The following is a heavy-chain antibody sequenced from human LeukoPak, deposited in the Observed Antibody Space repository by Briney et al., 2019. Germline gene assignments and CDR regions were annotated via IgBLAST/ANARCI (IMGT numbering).Heavy chain of an antibody. CDR2: IYSGGST. D-gene: IGHD3-16*02. CDR1: GFTVSSNY. V-gene: IGHV3-66*01. CDR3: ARGNYDYVWGSYRHPYYFDY. Sequence: GGSLRLSCAASGFTVSSNYMSWVRQAPGKGLEWVSVIYSGGSTYYADSVKGRFTISRDNSKNTLYLQMNSLRAEDTAVYYCARGNYDYVWGSYRHPYYFDYWGQGTLVTVSS. J-gene: IGHJ4*02.